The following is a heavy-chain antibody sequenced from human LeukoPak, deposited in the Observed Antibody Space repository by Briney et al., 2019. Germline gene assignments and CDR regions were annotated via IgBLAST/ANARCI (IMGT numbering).Heavy chain of an antibody. CDR2: IYPGDSDT. CDR3: ASSGCSTTSCYKYSSFDY. Sequence: GESLKISCKGSGYSFTSYWIGWVRQMPGKGLEWMGIIYPGDSDTRYSPSFQGQVTISADKSISTAYLQWSSLKASDTAMYYCASSGCSTTSCYKYSSFDYWGQGTLVTVSS. CDR1: GYSFTSYW. D-gene: IGHD2-2*02. V-gene: IGHV5-51*01. J-gene: IGHJ4*02.